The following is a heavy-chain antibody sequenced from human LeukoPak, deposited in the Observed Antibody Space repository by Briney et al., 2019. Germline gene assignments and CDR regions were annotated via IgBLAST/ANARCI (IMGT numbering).Heavy chain of an antibody. Sequence: GGSLRLSCAASGFTVSSNYMSWVRQAPGKGLEWVSVIYSGGSTYYADSVKGRFTISRDNSKNTLYLQMNSLRAEDTAVYYCARIMKGLAVGIPKGVDYYYYYMDVWGKGTTVTVSS. CDR3: ARIMKGLAVGIPKGVDYYYYYMDV. CDR2: IYSGGST. CDR1: GFTVSSNY. D-gene: IGHD6-13*01. J-gene: IGHJ6*03. V-gene: IGHV3-53*01.